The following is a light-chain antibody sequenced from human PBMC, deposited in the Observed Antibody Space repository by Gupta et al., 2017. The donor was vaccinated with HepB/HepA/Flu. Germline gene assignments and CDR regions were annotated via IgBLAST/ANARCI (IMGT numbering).Light chain of an antibody. Sequence: DVVMTQSPLSLPVTLGQPASISCRSSQSLVHTEGNIFLHRYLQRPGQSPRRLIYKISNRESGVPDRFSGSGSGTDFTLKISRVEAEDVGVYYCMQASHWPYAFGQGTKVEIK. V-gene: IGKV2-30*02. CDR1: QSLVHTEGNIF. CDR2: KIS. CDR3: MQASHWPYA. J-gene: IGKJ2*01.